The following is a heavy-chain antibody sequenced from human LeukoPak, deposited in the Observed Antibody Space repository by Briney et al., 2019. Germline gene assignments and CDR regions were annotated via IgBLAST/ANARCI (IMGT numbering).Heavy chain of an antibody. CDR1: GYTFTSYY. V-gene: IGHV1-46*01. J-gene: IGHJ4*02. CDR3: ARGFFDYSNPGDY. CDR2: INPSGGST. D-gene: IGHD4-11*01. Sequence: ASVKVSCKASGYTFTSYYMHWVRQAPGQGLEWMGIINPSGGSTSYAQKFQGRVTMTRDTSISTAYMELSRLRPDDTAVYYCARGFFDYSNPGDYWGQGSLVTVSS.